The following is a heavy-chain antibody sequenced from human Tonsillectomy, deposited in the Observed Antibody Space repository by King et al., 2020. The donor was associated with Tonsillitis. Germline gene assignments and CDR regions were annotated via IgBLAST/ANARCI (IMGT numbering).Heavy chain of an antibody. D-gene: IGHD3-3*01. CDR1: GYTFTTYW. V-gene: IGHV5-51*03. J-gene: IGHJ5*02. CDR3: ARGHDSFDP. CDR2: IHPGDSDT. Sequence: QLVQSGAEVKKPGESLRISCQGSGYTFTTYWISWVRQMPGKDLEWMGIIHPGDSDTRYRPSFQGQFTTSADKSISNAYLQWSSLKVWDTAMSFCARGHDSFDPWGQGTLVTVSS.